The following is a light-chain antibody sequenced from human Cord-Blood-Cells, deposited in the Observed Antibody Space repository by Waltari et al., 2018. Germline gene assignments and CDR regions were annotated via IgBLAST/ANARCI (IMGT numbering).Light chain of an antibody. CDR3: MIWHSSAVV. CDR2: YKSDSDK. J-gene: IGLJ2*01. Sequence: QAVLTQPSSLSASPGASASLTCTLRSGINVGTYWHSWYQQKPGSPPQYLLRYKSDSDKQQGSGVPSRFSGSKDASANAGILLISGLQSEDEADYYCMIWHSSAVVFGGGTKLTVL. CDR1: SGINVGTYW. V-gene: IGLV5-45*02.